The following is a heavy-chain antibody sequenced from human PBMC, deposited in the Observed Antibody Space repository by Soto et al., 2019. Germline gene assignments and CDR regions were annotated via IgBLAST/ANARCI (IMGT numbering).Heavy chain of an antibody. CDR2: IYTSGST. CDR3: ARDLIVGATQNWFDP. V-gene: IGHV4-4*07. J-gene: IGHJ5*02. Sequence: ETLSLTCTVSGGSISSYYWSWIRQPAGKGLEWIGRIYTSGSTNYNPSLKSRVTMSVDTSKNQFSLKLSSVTAADTAVYYCARDLIVGATQNWFDPWGQGTLVTVSS. CDR1: GGSISSYY. D-gene: IGHD1-26*01.